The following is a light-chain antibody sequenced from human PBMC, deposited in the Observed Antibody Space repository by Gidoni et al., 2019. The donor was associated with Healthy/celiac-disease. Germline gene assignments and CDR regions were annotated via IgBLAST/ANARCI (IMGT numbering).Light chain of an antibody. CDR3: QAWDSSTNVV. CDR1: KLGDKY. V-gene: IGLV3-1*01. J-gene: IGLJ2*01. Sequence: SYELTPPPSVSVSPGQTASITCSGDKLGDKYACWYQQKPGQSPVLVIYQDSKRPSGIPERISGSNSGNTATLTISGTQAMDEADYYCQAWDSSTNVVFGGGTKMTVL. CDR2: QDS.